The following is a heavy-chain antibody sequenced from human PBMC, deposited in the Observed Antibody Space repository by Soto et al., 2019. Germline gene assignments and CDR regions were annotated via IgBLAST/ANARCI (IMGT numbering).Heavy chain of an antibody. V-gene: IGHV3-21*01. CDR1: GFTFSSYS. Sequence: GGSLRLSCAASGFTFSSYSMNWVRQAPGKGLEWVSSISSSSSYIYYADSVKGRFTISRDNAKNSLYLQMNSLRAEDTAVYYCARDSIAAAGFDWGQGTLVTVPQ. CDR2: ISSSSSYI. J-gene: IGHJ4*02. CDR3: ARDSIAAAGFD. D-gene: IGHD6-13*01.